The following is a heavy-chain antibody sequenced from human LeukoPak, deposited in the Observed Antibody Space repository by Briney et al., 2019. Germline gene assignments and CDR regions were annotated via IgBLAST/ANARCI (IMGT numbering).Heavy chain of an antibody. CDR3: ARDKIVGATHFDY. Sequence: GRSLRLSCAASGFTFSNYAMHWVRQAPGKGLEWVAVISSDGSNKYYADSVKGRFTFSRDNSKNTLYLQMTSLRAEDTAEYYCARDKIVGATHFDYWGQGTLVTVSS. V-gene: IGHV3-30*04. D-gene: IGHD1-26*01. CDR2: ISSDGSNK. J-gene: IGHJ4*02. CDR1: GFTFSNYA.